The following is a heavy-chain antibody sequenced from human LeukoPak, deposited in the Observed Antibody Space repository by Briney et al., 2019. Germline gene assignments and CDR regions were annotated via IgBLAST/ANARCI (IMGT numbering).Heavy chain of an antibody. CDR1: GFTFSSYW. V-gene: IGHV3-7*01. CDR2: IKQDGSEK. D-gene: IGHD6-13*01. CDR3: ARGLATAAAY. J-gene: IGHJ4*02. Sequence: GGSLRLSCAASGFTFSSYWMSWVRQAPGKGLEWVANIKQDGSEKYYLDSVKGRFTISRDNAKSSVYLQMNSLRAKDTALYYCARGLATAAAYWGQGTLVTVSS.